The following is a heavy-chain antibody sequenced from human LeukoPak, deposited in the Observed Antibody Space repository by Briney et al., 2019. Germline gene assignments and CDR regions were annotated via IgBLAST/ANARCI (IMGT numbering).Heavy chain of an antibody. CDR1: GFTFSSYG. CDR3: AKDRTMVRGTLDY. D-gene: IGHD3-10*01. Sequence: GGFLRLSCAASGFTFSSYGMHWVRQAPGKGLEWVAFIRYDGSNKYYADSVKGRFTISRDNSKNTLYLQMNSLRAEDTAVYYCAKDRTMVRGTLDYWGQGTLVTVSS. V-gene: IGHV3-30*02. CDR2: IRYDGSNK. J-gene: IGHJ4*02.